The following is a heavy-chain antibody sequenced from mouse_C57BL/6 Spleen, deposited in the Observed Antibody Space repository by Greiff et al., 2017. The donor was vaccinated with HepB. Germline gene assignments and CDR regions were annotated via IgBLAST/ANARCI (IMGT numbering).Heavy chain of an antibody. D-gene: IGHD2-1*01. J-gene: IGHJ3*01. CDR1: GYTFTDYN. CDR3: ARGGVDGNYEWFAY. CDR2: INPNNGGT. V-gene: IGHV1-22*01. Sequence: EVQLQQSGPELVKPGASVKMSCKASGYTFTDYNMHWVKQSHGKSLEWIGYINPNNGGTSYKQKFKGKATLTVNKSSSTAYMELRRLTEEDSAVYYCARGGVDGNYEWFAYWGQGTLVTVSA.